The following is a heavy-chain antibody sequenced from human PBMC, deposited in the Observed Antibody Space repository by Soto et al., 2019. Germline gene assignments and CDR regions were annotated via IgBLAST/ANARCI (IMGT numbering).Heavy chain of an antibody. V-gene: IGHV1-18*01. CDR1: GYTFNDYG. CDR2: INLYNSNT. J-gene: IGHJ5*02. D-gene: IGHD6-13*01. CDR3: ARDNSRTFPAAPGDKKSDSSGWWFDP. Sequence: ASVKVSCKASGYTFNDYGISWVRQAPGQGLEWMGWINLYNSNTNYAQKLQGRVTMTADTSTSTAYMEVRSLRSDDTAVYYCARDNSRTFPAAPGDKKSDSSGWWFDPWGQGTLVTVSS.